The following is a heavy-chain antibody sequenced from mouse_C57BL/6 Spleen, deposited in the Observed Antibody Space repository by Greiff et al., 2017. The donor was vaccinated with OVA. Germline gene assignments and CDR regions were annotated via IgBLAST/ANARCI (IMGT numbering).Heavy chain of an antibody. CDR2: IYPGDGDT. CDR3: ARVLGRGYYAMDY. Sequence: VQLVESGAELVKPGASVKISCTASGYAFSSYWMNWVKQRPGKGLEWIGQIYPGDGDTNYNGKFKGKATLTADKSSSTAYMQLSSLTSEDSAVYFCARVLGRGYYAMDYWGQGTSVTVSS. V-gene: IGHV1-80*01. D-gene: IGHD4-1*01. J-gene: IGHJ4*01. CDR1: GYAFSSYW.